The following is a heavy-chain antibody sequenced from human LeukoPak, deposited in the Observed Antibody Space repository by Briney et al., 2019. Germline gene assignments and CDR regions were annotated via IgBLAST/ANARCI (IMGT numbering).Heavy chain of an antibody. J-gene: IGHJ5*02. CDR1: GYTFTSYD. V-gene: IGHV1-8*01. CDR2: MNPNSGNT. CDR3: ARGFPSPRRYCSSTSCYRGLNWFDP. D-gene: IGHD2-2*02. Sequence: ASVKVSCKASGYTFTSYDINWVRQATGQGLEWMGWMNPNSGNTGYAQKFQGRVTMTRNTSISTAYMELSSLRSEDPAVYYCARGFPSPRRYCSSTSCYRGLNWFDPWGQGTLVTVSS.